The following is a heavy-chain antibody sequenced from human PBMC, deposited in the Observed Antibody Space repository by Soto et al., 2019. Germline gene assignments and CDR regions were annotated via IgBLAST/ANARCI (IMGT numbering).Heavy chain of an antibody. J-gene: IGHJ5*02. CDR3: ARPRGRIQLWTNSWFDP. Sequence: QVQLQQWGAGLLKPSETLSLTCAVYGGSFSGYYWSWIRQPPGKGLEWIGEINHSGSTNYNPSLKSRVTISVDTSKHQFSLKLSSVTAADTAVYYCARPRGRIQLWTNSWFDPWGQGTLVTVSS. CDR1: GGSFSGYY. V-gene: IGHV4-34*01. D-gene: IGHD5-18*01. CDR2: INHSGST.